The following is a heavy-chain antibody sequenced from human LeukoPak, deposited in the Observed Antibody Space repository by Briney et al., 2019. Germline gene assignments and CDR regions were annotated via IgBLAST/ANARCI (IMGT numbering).Heavy chain of an antibody. CDR2: IYYSGST. Sequence: SETLSLTCTVSGYSISSGYYWGWIRQPPGKGLEWIGSIYYSGSTYYNPSLKSRVTISVDTSKNQFSLKLSSVTAADTAVYYCARIMVLLPYYHAFDIWGQGTMVTVSS. D-gene: IGHD4/OR15-4a*01. V-gene: IGHV4-38-2*02. CDR3: ARIMVLLPYYHAFDI. CDR1: GYSISSGYY. J-gene: IGHJ3*02.